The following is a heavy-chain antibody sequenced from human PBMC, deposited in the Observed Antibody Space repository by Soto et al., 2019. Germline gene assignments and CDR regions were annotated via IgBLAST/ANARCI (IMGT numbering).Heavy chain of an antibody. V-gene: IGHV4-30-4*01. CDR1: GGSISSGDYY. J-gene: IGHJ4*01. CDR2: IYYSGST. Sequence: PSETLSLTCTVSGGSISSGDYYWSWIRQPPGKGLEWIGYIYYSGSTYYNPSLKSRVTISVDTSKNQFSLKLSSVTAADTAVYYFARLAAGYDLFDYPGQRTLVTLSS. CDR3: ARLAAGYDLFDY. D-gene: IGHD5-12*01.